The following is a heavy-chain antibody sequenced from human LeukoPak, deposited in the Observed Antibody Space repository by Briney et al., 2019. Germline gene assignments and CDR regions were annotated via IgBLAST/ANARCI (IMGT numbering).Heavy chain of an antibody. D-gene: IGHD3-10*01. CDR3: ARHGSGSFDY. Sequence: PSETLSLTCTVSGGSISSYHWSWIRQPPGKGLEWIGYIYYSGSTNYNPSLKSRVTISVDTSKNQFSLKLSSVPAADTAVYYCARHGSGSFDYWGQGTLVTVSS. CDR1: GGSISSYH. V-gene: IGHV4-59*08. CDR2: IYYSGST. J-gene: IGHJ4*02.